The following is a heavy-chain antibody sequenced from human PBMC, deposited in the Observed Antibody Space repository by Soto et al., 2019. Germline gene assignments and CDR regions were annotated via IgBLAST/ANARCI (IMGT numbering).Heavy chain of an antibody. CDR1: GFTFSSYS. D-gene: IGHD1-26*01. CDR2: ISSSSSYI. Sequence: EVQPVESGGGLVKPGGSLRLSCAASGFTFSSYSMNWVRQAPGKGLEWVSSISSSSSYIYYADSVKGRFTISRDNAKNSLYLQMNSLRAEDTAVYYCARGDRGSYYVAYWGQGTLVTVSS. CDR3: ARGDRGSYYVAY. V-gene: IGHV3-21*01. J-gene: IGHJ4*02.